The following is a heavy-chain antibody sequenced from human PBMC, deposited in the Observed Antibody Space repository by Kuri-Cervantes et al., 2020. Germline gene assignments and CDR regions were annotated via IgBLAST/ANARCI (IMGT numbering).Heavy chain of an antibody. Sequence: ESLKISCAASGFTFSSYGMHWVRQPPGKGLEWIGYIYYSGSTNYNPSLKSRVTISVDTSKNQFSLKLSSVTAADTAVYYCARAGYYDILTGYGSWFDPWGQGTLVTVSS. D-gene: IGHD3-9*01. CDR3: ARAGYYDILTGYGSWFDP. V-gene: IGHV4-59*01. CDR2: IYYSGST. J-gene: IGHJ5*02. CDR1: GFTFSSYG.